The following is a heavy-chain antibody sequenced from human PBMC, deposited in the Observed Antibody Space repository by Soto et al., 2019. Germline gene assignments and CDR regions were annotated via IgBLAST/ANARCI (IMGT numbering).Heavy chain of an antibody. V-gene: IGHV3-74*01. CDR2: IGPDGSNI. CDR3: VRDNNWSFDY. Sequence: GGSLRLSCAASGFTFNKYTMNWVRQAPGKGLVGVSHIGPDGSNIWEADSVQGRFTISRDNARNRLYLQMNSLRDEDTAIYYCVRDNNWSFDYWGQGILVTVSS. D-gene: IGHD1-1*01. CDR1: GFTFNKYT. J-gene: IGHJ4*02.